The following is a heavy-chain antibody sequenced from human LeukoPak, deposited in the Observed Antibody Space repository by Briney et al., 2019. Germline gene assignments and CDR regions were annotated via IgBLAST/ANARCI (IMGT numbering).Heavy chain of an antibody. CDR2: INPNSGGT. V-gene: IGHV1-2*02. CDR3: ARGSTSFQYYYYYYMDV. J-gene: IGHJ6*03. CDR1: GYTFTGYY. Sequence: GASVKVSCKASGYTFTGYYMHWVRQAPGQGLEWMGWINPNSGGTNYAQKFQGRVTMTRDTSISTAYMELSRLRSDDTAVYYCARGSTSFQYYYYYYMDVWGKGTTVTVSS. D-gene: IGHD2-2*01.